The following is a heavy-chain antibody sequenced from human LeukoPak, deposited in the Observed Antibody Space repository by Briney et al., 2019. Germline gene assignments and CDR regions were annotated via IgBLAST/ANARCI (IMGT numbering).Heavy chain of an antibody. J-gene: IGHJ5*02. D-gene: IGHD2-21*01. Sequence: PSETLSLTCAVYGGSFSGYYWSWIRQPPGKGLEWIGEINHSGSTNYDPSLKSRVTISVDTSKNQFSLKLSSVTAADTAVYYCARGYSWFDPWGQGTLVTVSS. CDR1: GGSFSGYY. V-gene: IGHV4-34*01. CDR3: ARGYSWFDP. CDR2: INHSGST.